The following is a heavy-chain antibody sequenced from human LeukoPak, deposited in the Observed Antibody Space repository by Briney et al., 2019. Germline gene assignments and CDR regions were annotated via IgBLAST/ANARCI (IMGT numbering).Heavy chain of an antibody. J-gene: IGHJ2*01. CDR2: IRNDGTTT. V-gene: IGHV3-74*01. CDR3: VRLYKIEGADL. D-gene: IGHD1-14*01. Sequence: PGGSLRLSCAASGFTFSTYWMHWVRQTPGKGLVWVSSIRNDGTTTNYADSVKGRFTISRDNAKNTLYLQMNSLRPEDTAVYYCVRLYKIEGADLWGRGTLVTVSS. CDR1: GFTFSTYW.